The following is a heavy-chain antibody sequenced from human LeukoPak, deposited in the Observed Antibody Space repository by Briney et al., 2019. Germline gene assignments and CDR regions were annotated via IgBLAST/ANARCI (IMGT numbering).Heavy chain of an antibody. J-gene: IGHJ4*02. CDR2: ISAYNGNT. Sequence: GASVTVSFTASGYTFTIYGISWVRQAPAQGLEWMGWISAYNGNTNYAQKLQGRVTMTTDTSTSTAYMELRSLRSDDTAVYYCARADYGDYGDYWGQGTLVTVSS. CDR1: GYTFTIYG. D-gene: IGHD4-17*01. CDR3: ARADYGDYGDY. V-gene: IGHV1-18*01.